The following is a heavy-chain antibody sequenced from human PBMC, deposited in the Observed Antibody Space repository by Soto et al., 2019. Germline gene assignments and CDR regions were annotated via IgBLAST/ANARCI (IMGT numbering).Heavy chain of an antibody. Sequence: QVHLVQSGAEVKKPGASVKVSCKGSGYAFTTYGITWVRQAPGQGLEWMGWISAHNGNTNYAQKLQGRVTVTRDTSTSTAYMELRSLRSDDTAVYYFARGSYGDYWGQGALVTVSS. V-gene: IGHV1-18*01. J-gene: IGHJ4*02. CDR3: ARGSYGDY. D-gene: IGHD3-10*01. CDR2: ISAHNGNT. CDR1: GYAFTTYG.